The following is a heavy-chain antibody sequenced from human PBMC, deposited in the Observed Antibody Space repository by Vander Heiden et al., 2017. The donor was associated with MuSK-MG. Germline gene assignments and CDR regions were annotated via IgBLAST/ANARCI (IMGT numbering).Heavy chain of an antibody. V-gene: IGHV1-18*01. CDR3: ARDLKRNYYDFWSGYSRFDY. CDR2: ISAYNGNT. Sequence: QVQLVQSGAEVKKPGASVKVSCKASGYTFTSYGLSWVRQAPGQGLEWMGWISAYNGNTNYAQKLQGRVTMTTDTSTSTAYMELRSLRSDDTAVYYCARDLKRNYYDFWSGYSRFDYWGQGTLVTVSS. CDR1: GYTFTSYG. D-gene: IGHD3-3*01. J-gene: IGHJ4*02.